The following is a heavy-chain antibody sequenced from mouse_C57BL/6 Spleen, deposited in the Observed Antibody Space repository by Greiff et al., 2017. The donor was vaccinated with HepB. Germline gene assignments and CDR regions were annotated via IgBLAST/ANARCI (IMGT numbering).Heavy chain of an antibody. CDR3: ARDGYDEGYYFDY. Sequence: VQLQQPGAELVKPGASVKMSCKASGYTFTSYWITWVKQRPGQGLEWIGDIYPGSGSTNYNEKFKSKATLTVDTSSSTAYMQLSSLTSEDSAVYYGARDGYDEGYYFDYWGQGTTLTVSS. V-gene: IGHV1-55*01. CDR1: GYTFTSYW. J-gene: IGHJ2*01. D-gene: IGHD2-2*01. CDR2: IYPGSGST.